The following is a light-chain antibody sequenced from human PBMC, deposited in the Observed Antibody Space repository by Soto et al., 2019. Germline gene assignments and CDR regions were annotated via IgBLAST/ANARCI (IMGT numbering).Light chain of an antibody. CDR2: GNS. V-gene: IGLV1-40*01. CDR1: SSNIGAGYD. J-gene: IGLJ1*01. CDR3: QSYDSNLSALYA. Sequence: QSVLTQPPSVSGAPGQRVTISCTGSSSNIGAGYDVHWYQQLPGTAPKLLIYGNSNRPSGVPDRFSGSKSGTSASLAITGLQAEDEADYYCQSYDSNLSALYAFGTGTELTVL.